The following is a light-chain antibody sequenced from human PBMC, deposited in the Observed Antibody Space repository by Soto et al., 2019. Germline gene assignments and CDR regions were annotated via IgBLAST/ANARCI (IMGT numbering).Light chain of an antibody. Sequence: EIVMTQSPDTLSVSPGEGASLTCRAGQGVTTNFAWYQQKPGQAPRLLIYGASTRATGIPARFSGSGSGTEFTLTISSLQSEDFAVYYCQQYNNWPRTFGQGTKVDI. CDR1: QGVTTN. J-gene: IGKJ1*01. CDR3: QQYNNWPRT. CDR2: GAS. V-gene: IGKV3-15*01.